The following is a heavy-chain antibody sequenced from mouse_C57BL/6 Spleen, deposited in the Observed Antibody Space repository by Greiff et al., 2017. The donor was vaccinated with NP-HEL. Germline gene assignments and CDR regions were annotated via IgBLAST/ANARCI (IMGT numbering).Heavy chain of an antibody. CDR2: IDPSDSYT. CDR3: ARWGTGAFDY. J-gene: IGHJ2*01. Sequence: QVQLQQSGAELVMPGASVKLSCKASGYTFTSYWMHWVKQRPGQGLEWIGEIDPSDSYTNYNQKFKGKSTLTVDKSSSTAYMQLSSLTSEDSAVYYCARWGTGAFDYWGQGTTLTVSS. CDR1: GYTFTSYW. V-gene: IGHV1-69*01. D-gene: IGHD4-1*01.